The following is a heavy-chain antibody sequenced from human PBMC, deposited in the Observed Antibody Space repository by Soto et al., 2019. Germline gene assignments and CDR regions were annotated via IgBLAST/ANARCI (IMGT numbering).Heavy chain of an antibody. CDR1: GFTFSDCA. V-gene: IGHV3-30*03. J-gene: IGHJ4*02. D-gene: IGHD1-26*01. Sequence: QVQLVESGGGVVQPGRSLRLTCVVSGFTFSDCAMHWVRQAPGKGLEWVTVIGNDGSDEYYADSVKGRFTISRDNPENTLYLQMNSLRVEDTAVYYCVRALRGSSYYVPEDWGQGTLVTVS. CDR2: IGNDGSDE. CDR3: VRALRGSSYYVPED.